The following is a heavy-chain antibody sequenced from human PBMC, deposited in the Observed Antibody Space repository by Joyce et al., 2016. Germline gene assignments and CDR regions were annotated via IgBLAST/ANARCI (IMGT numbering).Heavy chain of an antibody. CDR2: SSYTGKT. CDR1: GESITSVGYY. J-gene: IGHJ4*02. CDR3: TRGDY. Sequence: QVQLQESVPGLVKPLQTLSLTCTVSGESITSVGYYWTWIRQHPGKGLEWIGFSSYTGKTFYNPTLKSRLTISADTSKNQFSLKLTSVTAADAAMYYCTRGDYWGQGALVTVSS. V-gene: IGHV4-31*03.